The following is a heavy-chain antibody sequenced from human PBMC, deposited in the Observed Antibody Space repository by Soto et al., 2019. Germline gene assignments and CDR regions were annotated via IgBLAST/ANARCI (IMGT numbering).Heavy chain of an antibody. CDR2: IIPIFGTA. D-gene: IGHD3-10*01. J-gene: IGHJ6*02. CDR3: ARLGELPHYYYGMDV. CDR1: GGTFSSYA. V-gene: IGHV1-69*13. Sequence: GPPVKVSCKASGGTFSSYAISWVRQAPGQGLEWMGGIIPIFGTANYAQKFQGRVTITADESTSTAYMELSSLRSEDTAVYYCARLGELPHYYYGMDVWGQGTTVTVSS.